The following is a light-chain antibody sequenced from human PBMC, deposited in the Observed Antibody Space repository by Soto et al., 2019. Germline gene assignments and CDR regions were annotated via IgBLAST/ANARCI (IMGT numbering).Light chain of an antibody. CDR1: QSVSSNN. J-gene: IGKJ1*01. CDR3: HQRQSWPRT. V-gene: IGKV3-20*01. Sequence: EIVLTQSPGTLSLSPGERATLSCRASQSVSSNNLAWYQQRPGQAPRVVIYGASTRATGIPERFSGSGSGTDFTLTISRLEPEDFAVYYCHQRQSWPRTFGQGTTVDI. CDR2: GAS.